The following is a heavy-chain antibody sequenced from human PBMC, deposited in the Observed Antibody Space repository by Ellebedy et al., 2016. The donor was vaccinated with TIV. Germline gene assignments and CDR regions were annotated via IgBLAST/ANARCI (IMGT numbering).Heavy chain of an antibody. J-gene: IGHJ4*02. Sequence: AASVKVSCKASGYTFTSYAINWVRQATGQGLEWMGWMNPNSGNTGYAQKFQGRVTMTRNTSISTAYMELSSLRSEDTAVYYCARGRRDGYKYSYWGQGTLVTVSS. CDR1: GYTFTSYA. CDR2: MNPNSGNT. V-gene: IGHV1-8*01. D-gene: IGHD5-24*01. CDR3: ARGRRDGYKYSY.